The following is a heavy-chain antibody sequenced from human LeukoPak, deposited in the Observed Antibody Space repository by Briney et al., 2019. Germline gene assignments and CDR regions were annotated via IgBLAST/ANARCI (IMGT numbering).Heavy chain of an antibody. J-gene: IGHJ4*02. CDR3: ARGMISISQPLYFDY. D-gene: IGHD3-9*01. CDR2: IYSGGRT. V-gene: IGHV3-53*01. CDR1: GFTVGSDY. Sequence: GGSLRLSCAASGFTVGSDYMSWVRQAPGKGLEWVSVIYSGGRTYYADSVKGRFTISRDNSKNTLFLQMNSLRAEDTAVYYCARGMISISQPLYFDYWGQGTLVTVSS.